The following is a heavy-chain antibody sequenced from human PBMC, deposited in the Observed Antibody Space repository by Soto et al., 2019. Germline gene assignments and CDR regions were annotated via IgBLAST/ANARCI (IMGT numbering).Heavy chain of an antibody. CDR3: ARSWGGYSGYSYYYYYGMDV. CDR1: GFTFSSYG. J-gene: IGHJ6*02. CDR2: IWYDGSNK. D-gene: IGHD5-12*01. V-gene: IGHV3-33*01. Sequence: QVQLVESGGGVVQPGRSLRLSCAASGFTFSSYGMHWVRQAPGKGLEWVAVIWYDGSNKYYADSVKGRFTISRDNSKNPLYLQMNSLRAEDTAVYYCARSWGGYSGYSYYYYYGMDVWGQGTTVTVSS.